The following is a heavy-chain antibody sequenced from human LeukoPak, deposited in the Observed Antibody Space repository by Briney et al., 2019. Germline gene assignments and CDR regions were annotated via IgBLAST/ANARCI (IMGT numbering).Heavy chain of an antibody. V-gene: IGHV3-23*01. CDR3: ARDQGPNYGAVN. J-gene: IGHJ4*02. D-gene: IGHD3-16*01. CDR1: GFTFSSYA. Sequence: GGSLRVSCAASGFTFSSYAMSWVRQAPGKGLEWVSFISGSGDSTYYVGSVKGRFTISRDNSKNTLYLQMNSLRAEDTAVYYCARDQGPNYGAVNWGQGTLVTVSS. CDR2: ISGSGDST.